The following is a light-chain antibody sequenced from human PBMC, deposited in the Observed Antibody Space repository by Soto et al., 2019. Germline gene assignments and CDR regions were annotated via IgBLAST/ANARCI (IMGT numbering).Light chain of an antibody. CDR2: AAS. J-gene: IGKJ4*01. V-gene: IGKV1-9*01. Sequence: DIPLTQSPSFLSASIGDSVTITCRASQAIGTYLAWYQQKPGKAPNLLVYAASTLHSGVTSRFSGSGSGTEFTLTITSLQPEDVATYYCQQLHTYLLTFGGGTKVQIK. CDR3: QQLHTYLLT. CDR1: QAIGTY.